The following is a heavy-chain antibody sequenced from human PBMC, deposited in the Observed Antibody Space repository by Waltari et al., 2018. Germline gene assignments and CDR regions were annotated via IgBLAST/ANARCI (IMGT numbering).Heavy chain of an antibody. CDR1: GFPFRDHY. CDR2: TRNKENSYST. D-gene: IGHD2-2*02. J-gene: IGHJ6*02. Sequence: EVQLVASGGDLVQPGGSLRLSCSGSGFPFRDHYIDWVRQAPGKGLEWLGLTRNKENSYSTVYAASVKGRFTISRDDSKNLAYLQMNSLGIDDTAIYYCVRSYTASPMDVWGQGTTVTVSS. V-gene: IGHV3-72*01. CDR3: VRSYTASPMDV.